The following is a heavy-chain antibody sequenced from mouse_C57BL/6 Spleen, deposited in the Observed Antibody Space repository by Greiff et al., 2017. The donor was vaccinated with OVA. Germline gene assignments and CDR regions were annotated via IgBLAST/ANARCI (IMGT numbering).Heavy chain of an antibody. CDR1: GYTFTSYW. J-gene: IGHJ3*01. CDR2: IDPSDSYT. D-gene: IGHD2-3*01. Sequence: QVQLQQPGAELVMPGASVKLSCKASGYTFTSYWMHWVKQRPGQGLEWIGEIDPSDSYTNYNQKFKGKATLTVDKSSSTAYMQLRSLTSEDSAVYYCAGGGDGYPSAYWGPETLVSVSA. CDR3: AGGGDGYPSAY. V-gene: IGHV1-69*01.